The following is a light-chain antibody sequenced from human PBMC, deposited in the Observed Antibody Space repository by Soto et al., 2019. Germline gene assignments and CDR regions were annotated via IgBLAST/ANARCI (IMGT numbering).Light chain of an antibody. CDR2: AAS. Sequence: DIQMTQSPSSLSASVGDRVTITCRASESINRYLNWYQQKPGKAPKLLIYAASTSLSGVPSRFSGSGSGTDFTITITSLQLDDFATYYCQQSYSNPLTFGGGTKVDIK. CDR1: ESINRY. CDR3: QQSYSNPLT. J-gene: IGKJ4*01. V-gene: IGKV1-39*01.